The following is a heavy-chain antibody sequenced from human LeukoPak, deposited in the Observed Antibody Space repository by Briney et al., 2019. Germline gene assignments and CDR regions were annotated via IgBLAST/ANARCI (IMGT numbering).Heavy chain of an antibody. CDR3: AKDDAWLQYGD. D-gene: IGHD5-24*01. Sequence: GGSLRLSCAASGFSFSSNGMSWVRQAPGKGLEWVSTISGSSGSTYYADSVKGRFTISRDNSKNTLYLQMNSLRAEDTAVYYCAKDDAWLQYGDWGRGTLVTVSS. V-gene: IGHV3-23*01. J-gene: IGHJ4*02. CDR2: ISGSSGST. CDR1: GFSFSSNG.